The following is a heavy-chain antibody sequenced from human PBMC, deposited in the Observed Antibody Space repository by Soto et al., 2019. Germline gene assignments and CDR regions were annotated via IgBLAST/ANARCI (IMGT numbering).Heavy chain of an antibody. J-gene: IGHJ6*02. CDR3: TSGPYCSSSSCYRGDYYYYYGLDV. V-gene: IGHV3-49*04. Sequence: EVQLVESGGGLVQLGRSLRLSCTTSGFTFGDYAVSWVRQAPGKGLEWVAFIRSKAFGGTTEYAASVKGRFTISRDDSKSIAYLQMNSLKTEDTAVYFCTSGPYCSSSSCYRGDYYYYYGLDVWGQGTTVTVSS. CDR1: GFTFGDYA. D-gene: IGHD2-2*02. CDR2: IRSKAFGGTT.